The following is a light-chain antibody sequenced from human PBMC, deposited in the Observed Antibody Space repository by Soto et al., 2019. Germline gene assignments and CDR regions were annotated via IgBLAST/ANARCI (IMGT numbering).Light chain of an antibody. CDR3: NSYTSASTYV. Sequence: QSVLTQPASVSGSPGQSITISCTGTGSDIGSYNYVSRYQHHPGKVPKFIIYDVTNRPSGVSDRFSGSKSGNTASLTISGLQAEDEADYYCNSYTSASTYVFGTGTKVTVL. CDR1: GSDIGSYNY. V-gene: IGLV2-14*03. CDR2: DVT. J-gene: IGLJ1*01.